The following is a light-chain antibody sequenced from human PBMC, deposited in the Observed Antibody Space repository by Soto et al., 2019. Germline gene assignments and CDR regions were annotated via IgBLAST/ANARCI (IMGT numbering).Light chain of an antibody. J-gene: IGLJ2*01. CDR2: DNN. V-gene: IGLV1-51*01. Sequence: QSVLTQPPSVSAAPGQTVTISCSGSSSNIESNYVSWYQQVPGTAPKLLIHDNNQRPSGVPDRFSGSKSGTSATLGITGLQTGDEADYYCGTWDSGLSGVVFGGGTKVTVL. CDR1: SSNIESNY. CDR3: GTWDSGLSGVV.